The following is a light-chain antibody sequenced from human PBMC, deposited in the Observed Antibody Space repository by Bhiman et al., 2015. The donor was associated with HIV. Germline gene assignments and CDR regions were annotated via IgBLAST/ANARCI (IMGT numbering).Light chain of an antibody. V-gene: IGLV1-51*01. Sequence: QSVLTQPPSVSAAPGQKVTVSCSGSNSNIGNDYVSWYQQLPGTAPRLLIYDNDKRPSGIPDRFSGSKSGTSATLGITGLQTGDEADYYCVGWDSSLSAYVFGTGTTVTVL. CDR1: NSNIGNDY. CDR2: DND. J-gene: IGLJ1*01. CDR3: VGWDSSLSAYV.